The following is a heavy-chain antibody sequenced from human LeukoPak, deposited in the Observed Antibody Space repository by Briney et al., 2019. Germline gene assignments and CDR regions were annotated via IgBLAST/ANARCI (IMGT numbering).Heavy chain of an antibody. D-gene: IGHD3-16*02. CDR2: ISSRGDTI. J-gene: IGHJ5*02. V-gene: IGHV3-48*01. CDR3: ARSPSSFDP. CDR1: AFTFGDYI. Sequence: GGSLRLSCTASAFTFGDYIMSWVRQAPGKGLEWVSSISSRGDTIDYADSVKGRFTISRDNAKNSLYLQMNSLRAEDTAVYYCARSPSSFDPWGQGALVTVSS.